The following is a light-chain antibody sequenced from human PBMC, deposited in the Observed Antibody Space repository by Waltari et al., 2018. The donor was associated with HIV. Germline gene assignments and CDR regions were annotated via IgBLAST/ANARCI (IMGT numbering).Light chain of an antibody. CDR1: QSVRTN. Sequence: ETVMTPSPATLSVSPGERATLPCWASQSVRTNLAWYQQKAGQAPRLLIYGTSARATGIPARFSGSGSGTEFTLTISSLQSEDFAVYYCQQYNSWPTFGQGTKVEIK. CDR3: QQYNSWPT. J-gene: IGKJ1*01. CDR2: GTS. V-gene: IGKV3-15*01.